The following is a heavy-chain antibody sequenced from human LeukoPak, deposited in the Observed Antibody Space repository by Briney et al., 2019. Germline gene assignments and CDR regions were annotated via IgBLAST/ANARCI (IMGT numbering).Heavy chain of an antibody. CDR3: GRGNKSFDP. CDR1: GYTFTAYY. J-gene: IGHJ5*02. CDR2: INPNTGDT. V-gene: IGHV1-2*02. Sequence: ASVKVSCKASGYTFTAYYVHWVRQAPGQGLEWIGWINPNTGDTNYAPRFQGRVTMIKDTSTNSAYMELNKLTSDDTAVYYCGRGNKSFDPWGQGTLVTVSS.